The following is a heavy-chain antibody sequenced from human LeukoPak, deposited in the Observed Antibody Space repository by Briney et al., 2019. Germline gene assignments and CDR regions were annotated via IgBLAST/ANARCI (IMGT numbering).Heavy chain of an antibody. V-gene: IGHV3-15*01. D-gene: IGHD2-15*01. CDR3: AHGSAQYYEY. J-gene: IGHJ1*01. Sequence: PGGSLRLSCAASGFTFSNYAMSWVRQAPGKELEWVGRIRSQTAGGTTDFAAPVKGRFSISRDDSKNSLYLQMNSLTSEDTAVYYCAHGSAQYYEYWGQGTLVTVSS. CDR1: GFTFSNYA. CDR2: IRSQTAGGTT.